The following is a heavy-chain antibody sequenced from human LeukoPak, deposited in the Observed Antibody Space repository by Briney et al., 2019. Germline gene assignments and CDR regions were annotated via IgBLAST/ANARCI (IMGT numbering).Heavy chain of an antibody. J-gene: IGHJ5*02. CDR3: AREYSSSWGGWFDP. CDR2: IYYSGST. CDR1: GGSLSSGGYY. V-gene: IGHV4-31*03. D-gene: IGHD6-13*01. Sequence: SETLSLTCTVSGGSLSSGGYYWRWLRQHPGTGLEWIGYIYYSGSTYYNPSLKSRVTISVDTSKNQFSLKLSSVTAADTAVYYCAREYSSSWGGWFDPWGQGTLVTVSS.